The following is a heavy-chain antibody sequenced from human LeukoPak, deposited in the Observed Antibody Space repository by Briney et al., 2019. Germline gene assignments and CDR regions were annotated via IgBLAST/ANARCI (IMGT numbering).Heavy chain of an antibody. CDR2: ISGSGGST. D-gene: IGHD7-27*01. CDR3: VKETGDLGQGGFET. Sequence: GGSLRLSCAASGFTFSSYAMSWVRQAPGKGLEWVSAISGSGGSTYYADSVKGRFTISTDNSKNTLFLETNSLRPEDTAVYYCVKETGDLGQGGFETWGQGTTVTVSS. V-gene: IGHV3-23*01. CDR1: GFTFSSYA. J-gene: IGHJ3*02.